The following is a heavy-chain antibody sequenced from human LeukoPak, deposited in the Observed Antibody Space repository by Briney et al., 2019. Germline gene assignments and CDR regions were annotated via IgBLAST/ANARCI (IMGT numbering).Heavy chain of an antibody. D-gene: IGHD1-26*01. CDR3: ARAIVGAHAFDI. CDR2: ISSSSSYI. CDR1: GFTFSSYS. J-gene: IGHJ3*02. Sequence: PGGSLRLSCAASGFTFSSYSMNWVRQAPGKGLEWVSSISSSSSYIYYADSVKGRFTISRDNAKNSLYLQMNSQRAEDTAVYYCARAIVGAHAFDIWGQGTMVTVSS. V-gene: IGHV3-21*01.